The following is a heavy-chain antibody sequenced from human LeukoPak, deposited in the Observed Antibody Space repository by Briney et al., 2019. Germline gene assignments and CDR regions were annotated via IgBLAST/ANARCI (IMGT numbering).Heavy chain of an antibody. Sequence: SETLSLTCTVSGGFISSYYWSWIRQPPGKGLEWIGYVYYSGSTNYNPSLKSRVTISVDTSKNQFSLKLSSVTAADTAVYYCARGISYIWGQGTMVTVSS. D-gene: IGHD2-2*01. J-gene: IGHJ3*02. V-gene: IGHV4-59*01. CDR3: ARGISYI. CDR1: GGFISSYY. CDR2: VYYSGST.